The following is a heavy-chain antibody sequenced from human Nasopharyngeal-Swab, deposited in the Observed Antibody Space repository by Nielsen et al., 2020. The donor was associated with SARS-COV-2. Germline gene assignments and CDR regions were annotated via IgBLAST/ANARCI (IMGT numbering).Heavy chain of an antibody. D-gene: IGHD3-16*01. CDR3: ARGGLASENYV. V-gene: IGHV4-30-4*08. Sequence: SEILSLTCTVSGGSISSGDYYWNWIRQPPVKGLEWIGYICYSGGTYYNPSLNSRVTISLDTSKNQFSLKLSSVPAADTAVYYCARGGLASENYVWGRGTLVTVSS. CDR1: GGSISSGDYY. J-gene: IGHJ2*01. CDR2: ICYSGGT.